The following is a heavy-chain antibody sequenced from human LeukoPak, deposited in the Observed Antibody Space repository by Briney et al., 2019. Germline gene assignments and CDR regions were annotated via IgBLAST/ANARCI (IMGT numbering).Heavy chain of an antibody. Sequence: SETLSLTCAVYGGSFSGYYWSWIRQPPGKGLEWIGEINHSGSTNYNPSLKSRVTISVDTSKNQFSLKLSSVTAADTAVYYCARLRGSSWYLAYYYMDVWGKGTTVTISS. CDR3: ARLRGSSWYLAYYYMDV. V-gene: IGHV4-34*01. CDR1: GGSFSGYY. CDR2: INHSGST. J-gene: IGHJ6*03. D-gene: IGHD6-13*01.